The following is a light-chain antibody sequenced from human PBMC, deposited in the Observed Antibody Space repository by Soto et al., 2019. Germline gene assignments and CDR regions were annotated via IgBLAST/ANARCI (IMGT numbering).Light chain of an antibody. CDR3: QNYNTHSIS. V-gene: IGKV1-5*01. J-gene: IGKJ4*01. Sequence: DIQLIQSPSTLSASVGDRVTIRCRASESIRKFLAWYQQRSGSAPNLLIYAASDLEGGVPPRFSGSGSGTEFTLTIDNLQPNDSATYYCQNYNTHSISFGGGTKV. CDR2: AAS. CDR1: ESIRKF.